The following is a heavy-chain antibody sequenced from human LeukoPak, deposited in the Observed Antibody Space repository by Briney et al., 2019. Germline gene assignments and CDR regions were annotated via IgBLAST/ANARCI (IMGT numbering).Heavy chain of an antibody. V-gene: IGHV4-4*02. J-gene: IGHJ4*02. Sequence: SETLSLTCAVSGGSTSSSNWWTWVRQPPGKGLEWIGSIYYSGSTYYNPSLKSRVTLSVDTSKNQFSLKLSSVTAADTAVYYCARDLAVLGYFHFDYWGQGTLVTVSS. CDR2: IYYSGST. CDR3: ARDLAVLGYFHFDY. D-gene: IGHD3-22*01. CDR1: GGSTSSSNW.